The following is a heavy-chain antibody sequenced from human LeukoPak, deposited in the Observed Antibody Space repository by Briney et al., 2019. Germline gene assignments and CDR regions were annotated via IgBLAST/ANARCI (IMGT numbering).Heavy chain of an antibody. V-gene: IGHV4-59*01. J-gene: IGHJ3*02. CDR1: GDSISSYY. D-gene: IGHD4-17*01. CDR3: ARDRQATTAYDAFDI. CDR2: IYYSGST. Sequence: SETLSLTCTVSGDSISSYYWSWIRQPPGKGLEWIGYIYYSGSTKYNPSLKSRVAISVDTSKNQFSLKLSSVTAADTAVYYCARDRQATTAYDAFDIWGRGTMVTVSS.